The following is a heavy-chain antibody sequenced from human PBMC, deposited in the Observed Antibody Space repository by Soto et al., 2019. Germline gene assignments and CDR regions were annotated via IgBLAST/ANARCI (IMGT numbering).Heavy chain of an antibody. CDR1: GFTFSSYA. CDR3: AKDKYSGYDETRFDY. V-gene: IGHV3-23*01. Sequence: GGSLRLSCAASGFTFSSYAMSWVRQAPGKGLEWVSAISGSGGSTYYADSVKGRFTISRDNSKNTLYLQMNSLRAEDTAVYYCAKDKYSGYDETRFDYWGQGTLVTVSS. D-gene: IGHD5-12*01. CDR2: ISGSGGST. J-gene: IGHJ4*02.